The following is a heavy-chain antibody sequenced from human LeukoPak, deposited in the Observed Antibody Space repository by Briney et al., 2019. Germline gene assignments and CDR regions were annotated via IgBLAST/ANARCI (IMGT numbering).Heavy chain of an antibody. Sequence: SETLSLTCTVSGGSISSNAYYYAWIRQPPGKGLEWIASIYYSGSTYYNLSLKSRVTISMDTSKNQFSLKLTSVTAADTVVYYCASGHDYGYWGQGTLVSVSS. CDR2: IYYSGST. D-gene: IGHD4-17*01. CDR3: ASGHDYGY. CDR1: GGSISSNAYY. V-gene: IGHV4-39*07. J-gene: IGHJ4*02.